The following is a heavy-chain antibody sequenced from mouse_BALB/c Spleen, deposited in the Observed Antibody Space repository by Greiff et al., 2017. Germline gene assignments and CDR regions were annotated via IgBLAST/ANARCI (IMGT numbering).Heavy chain of an antibody. V-gene: IGHV5-6*02. CDR1: GFTFSSYG. CDR2: ISSGGSYT. Sequence: EVKLVESGGDLVKPGGSLKLSCAASGFTFSSYGMSWVRQTPDKRLEWVATISSGGSYTYYPDSVKGRFTISRDNAKNTLYLQMSSLKSEDTAMYYCARQDYGSFFYFDYWGQGTTLTVSS. D-gene: IGHD1-1*01. CDR3: ARQDYGSFFYFDY. J-gene: IGHJ2*01.